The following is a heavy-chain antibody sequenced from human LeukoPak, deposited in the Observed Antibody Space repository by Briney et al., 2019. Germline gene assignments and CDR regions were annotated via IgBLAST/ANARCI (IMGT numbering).Heavy chain of an antibody. CDR1: GFTFSNHG. V-gene: IGHV3-23*01. CDR3: ARSCGYSGYDYGCHQAN. D-gene: IGHD5-12*01. CDR2: VSPPGGGT. J-gene: IGHJ4*02. Sequence: GGSLRLSCAAPGFTFSNHGMNWVRQAPGKGLEWLSGVSPPGGGTYYADSVKGRFTISRDNAKNSLYLQMNSLRAEDTAVYYCARSCGYSGYDYGCHQANWGQGTLVTVSS.